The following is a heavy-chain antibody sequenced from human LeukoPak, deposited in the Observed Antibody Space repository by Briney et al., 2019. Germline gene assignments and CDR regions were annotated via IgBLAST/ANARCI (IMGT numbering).Heavy chain of an antibody. V-gene: IGHV3-53*01. CDR2: IYGGGGGVT. CDR3: ATNSGGILPHH. D-gene: IGHD1-14*01. CDR1: GFSVSSNS. Sequence: PGGSLRLSCAASGFSVSSNSMSWVRQAPGKGLEWVSVIYGGGGGVTYYVDSIKGRFTISRDNSKNTLYLQMNSLRAEDTAVYYCATNSGGILPHHWGQGTLVTVSS. J-gene: IGHJ5*02.